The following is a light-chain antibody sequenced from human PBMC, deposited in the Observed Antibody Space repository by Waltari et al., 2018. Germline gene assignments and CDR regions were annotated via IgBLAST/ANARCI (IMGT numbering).Light chain of an antibody. CDR2: AAS. Sequence: AIQMTQSPSSLSASVGDRVTITCRASQGIGNDLGWYQQKPGKAPNLLIYAASSLQSGVPSRFSVSASGTDFTLTISSLQPEDFATYYCLQDYTYPYTFGQGTKLEIK. CDR3: LQDYTYPYT. CDR1: QGIGND. J-gene: IGKJ2*01. V-gene: IGKV1-6*01.